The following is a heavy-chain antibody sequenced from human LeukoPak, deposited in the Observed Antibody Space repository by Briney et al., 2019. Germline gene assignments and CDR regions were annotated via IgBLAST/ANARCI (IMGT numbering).Heavy chain of an antibody. J-gene: IGHJ4*02. D-gene: IGHD3-22*01. CDR1: GFTFSSYE. Sequence: GGSLRLSCAASGFTFSSYEMNWVRQAPGKGLEWVSYISSSGSTIYYADSVKGRFTISRDNAKNSLYLQMSSLRAEDTAVYYCARGKIVVLDYWGQGTLVTVSS. V-gene: IGHV3-48*03. CDR2: ISSSGSTI. CDR3: ARGKIVVLDY.